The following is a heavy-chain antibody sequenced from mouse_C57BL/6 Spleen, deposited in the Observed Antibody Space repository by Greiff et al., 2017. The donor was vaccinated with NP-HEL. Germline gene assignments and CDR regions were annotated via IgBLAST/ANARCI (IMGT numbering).Heavy chain of an antibody. CDR3: ARTDYDYDRGPYAMDY. D-gene: IGHD2-4*01. V-gene: IGHV5-4*03. Sequence: EVKLMESGGGLVKPGGSLKLSCAASGFTFSSYAMSWVRQTPEKRLEWVATISDGGSYTYYPDNVKGRFTISRDNAKNNLYLQMSHLKSEDTAMYYCARTDYDYDRGPYAMDYWGQGTSGTVSS. CDR2: ISDGGSYT. J-gene: IGHJ4*01. CDR1: GFTFSSYA.